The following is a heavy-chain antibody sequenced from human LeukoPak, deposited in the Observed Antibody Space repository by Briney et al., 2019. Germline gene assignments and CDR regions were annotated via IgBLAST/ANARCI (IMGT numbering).Heavy chain of an antibody. CDR3: ARDGGYSGYDYPY. CDR2: INPNSGGT. J-gene: IGHJ4*02. CDR1: GYTFTGYY. Sequence: GASVKVSCKASGYTFTGYYMHWVRQAPGQGLEWMGWINPNSGGTNYAQKFQGRVTMTRDTSISTAYMELSRLRSDDTAVYYCARDGGYSGYDYPYWGQGTLVTVSS. V-gene: IGHV1-2*02. D-gene: IGHD5-12*01.